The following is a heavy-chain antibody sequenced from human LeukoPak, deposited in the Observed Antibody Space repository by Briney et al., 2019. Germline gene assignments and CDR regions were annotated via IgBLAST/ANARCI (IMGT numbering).Heavy chain of an antibody. J-gene: IGHJ6*02. CDR2: IGRVGYT. CDR3: VKDRPCDGCMPMDA. Sequence: PGGSLRLSCAASGFTFSDYSMSCVRQVPGKGLEWVSGIGRVGYTYLADPVKGRFTISRDNSKNTVYLQMNSLRAEDTAIYYCVKDRPCDGCMPMDAWGQGTTVTVSS. D-gene: IGHD5-24*01. V-gene: IGHV3-23*01. CDR1: GFTFSDYS.